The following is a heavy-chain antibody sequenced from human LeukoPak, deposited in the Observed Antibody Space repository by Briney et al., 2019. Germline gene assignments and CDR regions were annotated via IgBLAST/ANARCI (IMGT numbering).Heavy chain of an antibody. CDR2: INSDGSST. V-gene: IGHV3-74*01. Sequence: GGSLRLSFAASGFTFSSYWMHWVRQAPGKGLVWVSHINSDGSSTNYADSVKGRFTISRDNAKNTVYLQMNSLRAEDTAVYYCATSRTFDYWGQGTLVTVSS. CDR1: GFTFSSYW. J-gene: IGHJ4*02. D-gene: IGHD2-8*01. CDR3: ATSRTFDY.